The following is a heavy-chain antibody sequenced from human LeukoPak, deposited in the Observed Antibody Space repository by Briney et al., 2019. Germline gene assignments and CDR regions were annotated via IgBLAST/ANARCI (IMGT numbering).Heavy chain of an antibody. CDR2: ISYSGST. CDR1: GGSISSGGYY. J-gene: IGHJ4*02. D-gene: IGHD1-20*01. CDR3: ARFITGTSAFDY. Sequence: PSQTLSLTCTVSGGSISSGGYYWSWIRQHPGKGLQWIGYISYSGSTYYNPSLKSRLTISLDTSKNQFSLNLTSVTAADTAVYYCARFITGTSAFDYWGQGTLVTVSS. V-gene: IGHV4-30-4*08.